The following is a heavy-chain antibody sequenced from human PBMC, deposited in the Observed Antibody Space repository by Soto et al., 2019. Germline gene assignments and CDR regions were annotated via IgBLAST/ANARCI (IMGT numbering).Heavy chain of an antibody. J-gene: IGHJ4*02. V-gene: IGHV4-39*01. CDR1: GGSISSSSHY. D-gene: IGHD1-1*01. Sequence: QLQLQESGPGLVKPSETLSLTCTVSGGSISSSSHYWGWIRQPPGKGLEWIGSIYYSGSTYYNPSLKSRVTISVDTSKNQFSLKLSSVTAADTAVYYCARHRVRARVWDWGQGSLVTVSS. CDR2: IYYSGST. CDR3: ARHRVRARVWD.